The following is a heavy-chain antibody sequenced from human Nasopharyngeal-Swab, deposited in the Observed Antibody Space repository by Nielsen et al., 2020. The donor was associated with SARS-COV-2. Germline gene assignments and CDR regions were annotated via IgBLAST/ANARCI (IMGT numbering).Heavy chain of an antibody. CDR3: ARAGGSSWHFDY. J-gene: IGHJ4*02. CDR2: VKQDGSEK. D-gene: IGHD6-13*01. Sequence: GGSLRLSCAASGFTFNTYAMNWVRQAPGKGLEWVANVKQDGSEKYYVDSVTGRFTISRDNAKNSLYLQMNSLRAEDTAVYYCARAGGSSWHFDYWGQGTLVTVSS. CDR1: GFTFNTYA. V-gene: IGHV3-7*01.